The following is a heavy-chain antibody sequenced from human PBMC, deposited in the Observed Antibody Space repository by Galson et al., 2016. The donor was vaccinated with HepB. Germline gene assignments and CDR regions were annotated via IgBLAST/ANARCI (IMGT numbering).Heavy chain of an antibody. V-gene: IGHV3-30*18. J-gene: IGHJ5*02. CDR1: GFSFSNAY. CDR3: AKEMVSCSGGGCQPGHLSNRFGP. D-gene: IGHD2-15*01. CDR2: ISYDEINE. Sequence: SLRLSCAASGFSFSNAYMRWVRQAPGKGLEWVAAISYDEINEFYVDSVKGRFTISRDISKNTVYLQMNNLRDEDTAVYYCAKEMVSCSGGGCQPGHLSNRFGPWGEGNVVPVS.